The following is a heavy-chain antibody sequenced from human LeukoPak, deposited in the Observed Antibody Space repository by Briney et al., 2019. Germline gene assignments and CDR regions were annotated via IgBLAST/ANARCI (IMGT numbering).Heavy chain of an antibody. D-gene: IGHD2-15*01. CDR3: ARSGDQCSGGSCYYDAFDI. CDR2: IKQDGSEK. CDR1: GFTFSSYW. Sequence: GGSLRLSCAASGFTFSSYWMSWVRQAPGKGLEWVANIKQDGSEKYYVDSVKGRFTISRDNAKNSLYLQMNSLRAEDTAVYYCARSGDQCSGGSCYYDAFDIWGQGTMVTVSS. V-gene: IGHV3-7*01. J-gene: IGHJ3*02.